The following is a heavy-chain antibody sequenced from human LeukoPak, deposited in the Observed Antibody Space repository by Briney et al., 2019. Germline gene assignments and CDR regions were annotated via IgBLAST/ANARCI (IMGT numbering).Heavy chain of an antibody. CDR3: ARDGEVYSSGWYEGDY. CDR1: GFTFSSYA. D-gene: IGHD6-19*01. Sequence: GGSLRLSCAASGFTFSSYAMQGVRQAPGKGREGVAVISYDGSSKYYADSVKGRFTISRDNSKNTLYLQMNSLRAEDTAVYYCARDGEVYSSGWYEGDYWGQGTLVTVSS. CDR2: ISYDGSSK. J-gene: IGHJ4*02. V-gene: IGHV3-30*04.